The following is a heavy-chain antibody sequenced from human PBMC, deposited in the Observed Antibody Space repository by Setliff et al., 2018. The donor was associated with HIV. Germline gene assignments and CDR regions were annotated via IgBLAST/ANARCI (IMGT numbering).Heavy chain of an antibody. D-gene: IGHD2-2*01. Sequence: SETLSLTCTVSGGSISSSSYYWGWIRQPPGKGLEWIGSIYYSGSTYYNPSLKSRVTISVDTSKNQFSLKLSSVTAADTAVYYCASPGRRRGYCSSTNCCDEGLYYYYYMDVWGKGTTVTVSS. CDR1: GGSISSSSYY. V-gene: IGHV4-39*01. J-gene: IGHJ6*03. CDR2: IYYSGST. CDR3: ASPGRRRGYCSSTNCCDEGLYYYYYMDV.